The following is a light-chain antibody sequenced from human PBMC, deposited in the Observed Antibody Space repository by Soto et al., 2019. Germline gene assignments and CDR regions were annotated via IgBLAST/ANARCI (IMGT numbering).Light chain of an antibody. Sequence: EIVMTQSPATLSVSPGERATLSCRASQSVIILLAWYQQKPGQAPRLLVYDASHRATGIPVRFSGSGSGTEFSLTISTLESEDFAVYYCQHYNNWPLKFGQGTKVDIK. V-gene: IGKV3D-15*01. CDR3: QHYNNWPLK. J-gene: IGKJ1*01. CDR2: DAS. CDR1: QSVIIL.